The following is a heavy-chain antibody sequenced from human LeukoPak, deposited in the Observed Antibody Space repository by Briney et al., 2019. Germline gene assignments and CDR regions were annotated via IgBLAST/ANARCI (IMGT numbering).Heavy chain of an antibody. CDR2: ISYDGSNK. D-gene: IGHD2-2*01. CDR1: GFTFSSYG. CDR3: AKEMGCSSTSCYSDYYGMAV. J-gene: IGHJ6*02. Sequence: PGGSLRLSCAASGFTFSSYGMHWVRQAPGKGLEWVAVISYDGSNKYYADSVKGRFTISRDNSKNTLYLQMNSLRAEDTAVYYCAKEMGCSSTSCYSDYYGMAVWGQGTTVTVSS. V-gene: IGHV3-30*18.